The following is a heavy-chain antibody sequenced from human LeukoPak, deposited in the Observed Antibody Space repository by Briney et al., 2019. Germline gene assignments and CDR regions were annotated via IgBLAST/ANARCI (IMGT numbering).Heavy chain of an antibody. CDR1: GGSISSGSYY. Sequence: SETLSLTCTVSGGSISSGSYYWTWIRQPPGKGLEWIGEINRSGSTKYNPSLKSRVTISVDTSKNQFSLNLNSVTAADTAVYYCARGCYGSGNNNWFDPWGQGTLVTVSS. J-gene: IGHJ5*02. V-gene: IGHV4-39*07. CDR2: INRSGST. CDR3: ARGCYGSGNNNWFDP. D-gene: IGHD3-10*01.